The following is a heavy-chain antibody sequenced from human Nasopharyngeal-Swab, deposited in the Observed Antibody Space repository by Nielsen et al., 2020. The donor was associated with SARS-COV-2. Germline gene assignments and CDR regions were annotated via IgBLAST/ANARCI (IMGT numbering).Heavy chain of an antibody. D-gene: IGHD5-18*01. CDR2: IWYDGSNK. CDR3: ATWMTAHFDY. V-gene: IGHV3-33*01. CDR1: GFTFSSYG. Sequence: GGSLRLSCAASGFTFSSYGMHWVRQAPGKGLEWVAVIWYDGSNKYYADSVKGRFTISRDNSKNTVYLQIKSLGVEDAAVYYCATWMTAHFDYGGQGTLVT. J-gene: IGHJ4*02.